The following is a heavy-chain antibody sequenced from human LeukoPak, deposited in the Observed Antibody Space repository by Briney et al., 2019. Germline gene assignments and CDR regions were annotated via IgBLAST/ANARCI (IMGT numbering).Heavy chain of an antibody. CDR1: GFTFSSYA. Sequence: GGSLRLSCTASGFTFSSYAMSWVRQAPGKGLEWVSGTSGSGDSTYYADSVRGRFTISRDNSKNTLYLQMNSLRVQHTAVYYCAKDHERWLQFSFDYWGQGTLVTVSS. CDR2: TSGSGDST. J-gene: IGHJ4*02. V-gene: IGHV3-23*01. D-gene: IGHD5-24*01. CDR3: AKDHERWLQFSFDY.